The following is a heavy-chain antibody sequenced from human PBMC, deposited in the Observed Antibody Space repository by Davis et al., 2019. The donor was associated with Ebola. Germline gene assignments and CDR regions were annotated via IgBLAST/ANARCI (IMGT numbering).Heavy chain of an antibody. V-gene: IGHV5-51*01. CDR3: ARSGNYYYYYDGMDV. CDR1: DNTFSSYW. Sequence: GESLKTSCKGSDNTFSSYWIGWVRQMPGKGLEWMGIIYPGNSETRYNPSFQGQITISADKSISTAYLQWSSLQASDTAMYYCARSGNYYYYYDGMDVWGQGTTVIVSS. J-gene: IGHJ6*02. CDR2: IYPGNSET. D-gene: IGHD1-7*01.